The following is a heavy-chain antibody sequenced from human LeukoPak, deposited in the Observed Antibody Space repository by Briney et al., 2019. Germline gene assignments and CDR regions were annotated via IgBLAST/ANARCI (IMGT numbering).Heavy chain of an antibody. V-gene: IGHV4-38-2*02. Sequence: PSETLSLTCTVSGYSISSGYYGGWIRQPPGKGLEWIGYIYYSGSTNYNPSLKSRVTISVDTPKNQFSLKLSSVTAADTAVYYCAGEYYDFWSGYLTSFDYWGQGTLVTVSS. CDR3: AGEYYDFWSGYLTSFDY. D-gene: IGHD3-3*01. CDR1: GYSISSGYY. CDR2: IYYSGST. J-gene: IGHJ4*02.